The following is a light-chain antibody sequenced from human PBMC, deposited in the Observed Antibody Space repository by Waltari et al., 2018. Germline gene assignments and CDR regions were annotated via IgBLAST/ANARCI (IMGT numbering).Light chain of an antibody. CDR1: QSVSSSY. Sequence: CRASQSVSSSYLAWYQQKPGQAPRRLIYGASSRATGIPDRFSGSGSGTDFTLTISRLEPEDFAVYYCQQYGSSPWTFGQGTKVEIK. V-gene: IGKV3-20*01. J-gene: IGKJ1*01. CDR2: GAS. CDR3: QQYGSSPWT.